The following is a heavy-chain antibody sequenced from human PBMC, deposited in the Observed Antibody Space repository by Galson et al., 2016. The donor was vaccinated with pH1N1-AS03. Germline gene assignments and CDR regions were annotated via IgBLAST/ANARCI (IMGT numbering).Heavy chain of an antibody. CDR3: ARGAPGDFGY. D-gene: IGHD2-8*02. CDR1: GVSIRGYY. V-gene: IGHV4-59*01. CDR2: IYNSGST. J-gene: IGHJ4*02. Sequence: ETLSLTCSIAGVSIRGYYWNWIRQTPGGGLEWIGYIYNSGSTDFNPSLKSRVTMSMDTSKNQFTLKLSSVSAADSAVYYCARGAPGDFGYWGQGTLVTVSS.